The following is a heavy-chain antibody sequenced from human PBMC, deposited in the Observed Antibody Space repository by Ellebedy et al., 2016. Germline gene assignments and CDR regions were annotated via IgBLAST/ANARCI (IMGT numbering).Heavy chain of an antibody. D-gene: IGHD1-20*01. J-gene: IGHJ4*02. CDR3: ARLYSTITGHFDS. V-gene: IGHV1-46*01. CDR1: GYTFVNFY. Sequence: ASVKVSCKASGYTFVNFYIHWVRQAPGQGLEWMGKVDPSSGNTFYAQTFHGRVTVARDTSTTTVYMELSTLRSEDTAVYYCARLYSTITGHFDSWGQGTLVTVSS. CDR2: VDPSSGNT.